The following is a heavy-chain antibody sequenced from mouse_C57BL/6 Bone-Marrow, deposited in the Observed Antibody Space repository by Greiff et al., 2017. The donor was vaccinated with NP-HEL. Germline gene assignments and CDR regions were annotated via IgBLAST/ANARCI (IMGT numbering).Heavy chain of an antibody. J-gene: IGHJ3*01. CDR1: GYSITSGYY. D-gene: IGHD1-1*01. Sequence: ESGPGLVKPSQSLSLTCSVTGYSITSGYYWNWIRQFPGNKLEWMGYISYDGSNNYNPSLKNRISITRDTSKNQFFLKLNSVTTEDTATYYCARDWDYGSSPWFAYWGQGTLVTVSA. CDR2: ISYDGSN. V-gene: IGHV3-6*01. CDR3: ARDWDYGSSPWFAY.